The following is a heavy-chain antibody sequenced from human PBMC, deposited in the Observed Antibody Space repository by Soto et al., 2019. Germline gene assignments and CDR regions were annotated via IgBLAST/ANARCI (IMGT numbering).Heavy chain of an antibody. CDR3: ARGYGSGSLYYGMDV. D-gene: IGHD3-10*01. V-gene: IGHV1-69*13. Sequence: SVKVSCKASGGTFSSYAISWVRQAPGQGLEWMGGIIPIFGTASYAQKFQGRVTITADESTSTAYMELSSLRSEDTAVYYCARGYGSGSLYYGMDVWGQGTTVTVSS. CDR1: GGTFSSYA. J-gene: IGHJ6*02. CDR2: IIPIFGTA.